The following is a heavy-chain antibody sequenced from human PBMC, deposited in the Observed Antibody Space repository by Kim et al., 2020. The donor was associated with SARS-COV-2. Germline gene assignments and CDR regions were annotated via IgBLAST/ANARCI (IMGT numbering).Heavy chain of an antibody. D-gene: IGHD6-13*01. CDR3: AKYMEQQRENDYYYYGMDV. CDR1: GFTFSSYA. CDR2: ISGSGGST. Sequence: GGSLRLSCAASGFTFSSYAMSWVRQAPGKGLEWVSAISGSGGSTYYADSVKGRFSISRDNSKNTLYLQMNSLRAEDTAVYYCAKYMEQQRENDYYYYGMDVWGQGTTVTVSS. V-gene: IGHV3-23*01. J-gene: IGHJ6*02.